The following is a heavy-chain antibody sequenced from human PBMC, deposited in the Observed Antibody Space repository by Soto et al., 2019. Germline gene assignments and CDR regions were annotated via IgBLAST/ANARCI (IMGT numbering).Heavy chain of an antibody. CDR1: GGSISSSSYY. CDR2: IYYSGST. J-gene: IGHJ6*03. Sequence: ASETLSLTCTVSGGSISSSSYYWGWIRQPPGKGLEWIGSIYYSGSTYYNPSLKSRVTISVDTSKNQFSLKLSSVTAADTAVYYCARTSSSWYFPYYYYMDVWGKGTTVTVSS. CDR3: ARTSSSWYFPYYYYMDV. D-gene: IGHD6-13*01. V-gene: IGHV4-39*01.